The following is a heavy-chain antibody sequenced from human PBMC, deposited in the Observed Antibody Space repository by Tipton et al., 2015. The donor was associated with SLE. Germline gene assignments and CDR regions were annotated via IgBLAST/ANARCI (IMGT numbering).Heavy chain of an antibody. Sequence: GASVSSHYWNWIRQTPGKGLEWIGYIHYNRDTNYHPSLKSRVTISVDTSKNQLSLKLTSVTAADTAVYYCAGTNYDVLTGYHRVDTFDIWGQGTMVTVSS. J-gene: IGHJ3*02. V-gene: IGHV4-59*02. CDR1: GASVSSHY. D-gene: IGHD3-9*01. CDR2: IHYNRDT. CDR3: AGTNYDVLTGYHRVDTFDI.